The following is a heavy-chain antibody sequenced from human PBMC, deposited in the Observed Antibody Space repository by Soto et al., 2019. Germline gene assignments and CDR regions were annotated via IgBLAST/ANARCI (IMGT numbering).Heavy chain of an antibody. CDR1: GFTFGDYA. V-gene: IGHV3-49*03. D-gene: IGHD4-17*01. CDR3: TRDGYGGVIDY. J-gene: IGHJ4*02. Sequence: EVQLVESGGGLVQPGRSLRLSCTASGFTFGDYAMSWFRQAPGKGLEWVGFIRSKAYGGTTEYAASVKGRFNISRDDSKSIAYLQMNSLKTEDTAVYYCTRDGYGGVIDYWGQGTLVTVSS. CDR2: IRSKAYGGTT.